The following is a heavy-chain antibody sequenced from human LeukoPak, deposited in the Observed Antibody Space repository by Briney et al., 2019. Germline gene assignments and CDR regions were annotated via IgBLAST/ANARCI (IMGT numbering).Heavy chain of an antibody. D-gene: IGHD2-15*01. J-gene: IGHJ6*03. CDR1: GYTFTGYY. Sequence: GASVKVSCKASGYTFTGYYMHWVRQAPGQGLEWMGWINPNSGGTNYAQKFQGRVTMTRDTSISTAYMELRSLRSDDTAVYYCARAGYCSGGSCYWHEDYYYYYMDVWGKGTTVTVSS. CDR2: INPNSGGT. V-gene: IGHV1-2*02. CDR3: ARAGYCSGGSCYWHEDYYYYYMDV.